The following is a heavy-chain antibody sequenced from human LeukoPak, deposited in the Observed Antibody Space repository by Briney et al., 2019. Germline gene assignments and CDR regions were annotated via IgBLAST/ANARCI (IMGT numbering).Heavy chain of an antibody. Sequence: ASLKDSCKASRDTFTDYSMHCVRQAPGQGLEWRGIINPTGVSTSYAQKLQGRVTMTRDMSTSTVYMGLSSLRSEDTAVYYCASIENSRGDYWGQGTLVTVSS. CDR2: INPTGVST. V-gene: IGHV1-46*03. CDR1: RDTFTDYS. D-gene: IGHD3-10*01. CDR3: ASIENSRGDY. J-gene: IGHJ4*02.